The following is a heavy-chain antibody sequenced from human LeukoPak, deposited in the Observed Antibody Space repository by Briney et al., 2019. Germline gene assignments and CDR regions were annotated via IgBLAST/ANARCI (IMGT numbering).Heavy chain of an antibody. D-gene: IGHD3-16*02. V-gene: IGHV4-59*12. Sequence: PSETLSLTCTVSGGSISSYYWSWIRQPPGKGLEWIGYIYYSGSTNYNPSLKSRVTISVDRSKNQFSLKLSSVTAADTAVYYCARGPLSYDYVWGSYRYTSYFDYWGQGTLVTVSS. CDR3: ARGPLSYDYVWGSYRYTSYFDY. CDR1: GGSISSYY. J-gene: IGHJ4*02. CDR2: IYYSGST.